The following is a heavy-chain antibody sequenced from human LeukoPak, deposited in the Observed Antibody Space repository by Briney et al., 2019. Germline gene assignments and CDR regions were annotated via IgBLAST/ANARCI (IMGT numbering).Heavy chain of an antibody. CDR3: AAVLPYDAFDI. CDR2: IWYDGSNK. Sequence: GGSLRLSCAASGFTFSSYGMHWVRQAPGKGLEWVAVIWYDGSNKYYADSVKGRFTIFRDNSKNTLYLQMNSLRAEDTAVYYCAAVLPYDAFDIWGQGTMVTVSS. V-gene: IGHV3-33*01. CDR1: GFTFSSYG. J-gene: IGHJ3*02.